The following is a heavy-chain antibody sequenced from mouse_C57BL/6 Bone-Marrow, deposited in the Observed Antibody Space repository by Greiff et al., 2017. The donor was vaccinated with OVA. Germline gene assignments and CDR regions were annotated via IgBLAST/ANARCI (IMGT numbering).Heavy chain of an antibody. D-gene: IGHD2-12*01. J-gene: IGHJ3*01. CDR2: IRSKSNNSAT. CDR1: GFSFNTYA. Sequence: DVKLVESGGGLVQPKGSLKLSCAASGFSFNTYAMNWVRQAPGKGLEWVARIRSKSNNSATYYAVSVKVRFTISRDDSESMLYLQMNNVKTEDTDRYFVTTAWFAYWCQGTRVTVSA. V-gene: IGHV10-1*01. CDR3: TTAWFAY.